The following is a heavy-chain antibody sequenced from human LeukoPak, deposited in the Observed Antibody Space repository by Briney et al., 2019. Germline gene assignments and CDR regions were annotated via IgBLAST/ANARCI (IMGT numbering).Heavy chain of an antibody. V-gene: IGHV3-48*01. CDR3: AREGIAVAIAAFDI. D-gene: IGHD6-19*01. CDR1: GFTFSSYW. CDR2: ISSSSSTI. Sequence: GGSLRLSCAASGFTFSSYWMSWVRQAPGKGLEWVSYISSSSSTIYYAASVKGRFTISRDTAKSSLYLQMNSLRAEDTAVYYCAREGIAVAIAAFDIWGQGTMVTVSS. J-gene: IGHJ3*02.